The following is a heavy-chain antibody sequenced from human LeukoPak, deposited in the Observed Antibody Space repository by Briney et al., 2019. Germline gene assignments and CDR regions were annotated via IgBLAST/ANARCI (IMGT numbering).Heavy chain of an antibody. V-gene: IGHV4-30-4*01. D-gene: IGHD4-17*01. CDR1: GGSISSGDYY. CDR2: IYYSGST. CDR3: ARNYGDYEYWYFDL. J-gene: IGHJ2*01. Sequence: SETLSLTCTVSGGSISSGDYYWSWIRQPPGKGLEWIGYIYYSGSTYYNPSPKSRVTISVDTSKNQFSLKLSSVTAADTAVYYCARNYGDYEYWYFDLWGRGTLVTVSS.